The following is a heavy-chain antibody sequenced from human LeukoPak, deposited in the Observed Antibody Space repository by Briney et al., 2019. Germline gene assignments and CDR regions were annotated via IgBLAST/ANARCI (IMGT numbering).Heavy chain of an antibody. D-gene: IGHD3-10*01. J-gene: IGHJ6*04. CDR3: ARDKLLWFGELLSGYYGMDV. Sequence: GGSLRLSCAASGFTFSDYYMSWIRQAPGKGLEWVSYISSSGSTIYYADSVKGRFTISRDSAKNSLYLQMNSLRAEDTAVYYCARDKLLWFGELLSGYYGMDVWGKGTTVTVSS. CDR1: GFTFSDYY. CDR2: ISSSGSTI. V-gene: IGHV3-11*04.